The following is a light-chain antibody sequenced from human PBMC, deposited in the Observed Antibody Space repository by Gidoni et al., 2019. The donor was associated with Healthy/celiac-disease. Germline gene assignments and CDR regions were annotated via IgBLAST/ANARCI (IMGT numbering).Light chain of an antibody. CDR3: QQSYSTPWT. J-gene: IGKJ1*01. V-gene: IGKV1-39*01. CDR1: QSISSY. Sequence: DIQMTQSPSSLSASVGDRVTLPCRASQSISSYLHWYQQKPGQAPKLLSYAASSLQSGVPARFSGSGSGTDFTLTISSLQPEDFATYYCQQSYSTPWTFGQGTKVEIK. CDR2: AAS.